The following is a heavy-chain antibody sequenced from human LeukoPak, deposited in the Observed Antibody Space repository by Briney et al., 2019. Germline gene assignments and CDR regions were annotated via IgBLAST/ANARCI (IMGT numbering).Heavy chain of an antibody. CDR1: GYTFTDYY. D-gene: IGHD2-15*01. CDR3: ARIRCSGGSCYFGDY. CDR2: ISAYNGNT. V-gene: IGHV1-18*04. J-gene: IGHJ4*02. Sequence: AASVKVSCKASGYTFTDYYMHWVRQAPGQGLEWMGWISAYNGNTNYAQKLQGRVTMTTDTSTSTAYMELRSLRSDDTAVYYCARIRCSGGSCYFGDYWGQGTLVTVSS.